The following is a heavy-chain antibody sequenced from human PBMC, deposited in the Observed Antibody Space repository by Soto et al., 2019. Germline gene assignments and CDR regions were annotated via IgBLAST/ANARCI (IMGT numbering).Heavy chain of an antibody. CDR1: GGSISSYY. CDR2: VFYSGST. J-gene: IGHJ5*02. CDR3: ARELFGRSVWFDP. V-gene: IGHV4-59*01. D-gene: IGHD3-10*01. Sequence: SETLSLTCTVSGGSISSYYWSWIRQPPGKGLEWIGYVFYSGSTKYNPSLKSRVTISVDTSKNQFSLKLSSVTAADTAVYYCARELFGRSVWFDPWGQGALVTGSS.